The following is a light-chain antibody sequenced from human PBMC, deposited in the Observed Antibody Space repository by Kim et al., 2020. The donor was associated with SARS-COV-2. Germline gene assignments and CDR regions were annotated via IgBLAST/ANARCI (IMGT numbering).Light chain of an antibody. CDR1: SLSSYY. CDR2: GKN. CDR3: NSRDSSGNHYV. V-gene: IGLV3-19*01. J-gene: IGLJ1*01. Sequence: ALGHTVRITCQGDSLSSYYASWYQQKPGQAPVLVIYGKNNRPSGIPDRFSGSSSGNTASLTITGAQAEDEADYYCNSRDSSGNHYVFGTGTKVTVL.